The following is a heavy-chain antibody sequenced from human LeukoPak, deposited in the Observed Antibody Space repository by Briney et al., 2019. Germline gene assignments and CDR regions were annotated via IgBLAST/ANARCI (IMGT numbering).Heavy chain of an antibody. D-gene: IGHD3-22*01. CDR2: ISSSSSYI. CDR3: ARAPADSSGYYSEYFDY. J-gene: IGHJ4*02. Sequence: PGGSLRLSCAASGFTFSSYSMNWVRQAPGKGLEWVSSISSSSSYIYYADSVKGRFTISRDNAKNSLYLQMNSLRAEDTAAYYCARAPADSSGYYSEYFDYWGQGTLVTVSS. CDR1: GFTFSSYS. V-gene: IGHV3-21*01.